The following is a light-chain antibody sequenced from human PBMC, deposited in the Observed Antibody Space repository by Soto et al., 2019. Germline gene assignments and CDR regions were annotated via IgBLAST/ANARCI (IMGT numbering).Light chain of an antibody. CDR1: SSDVGSYDL. Sequence: QSALTEPACVSVSPGQSITVSCTGTSSDVGSYDLVSWYQQRPGKGPKLIIYEGSKRPSGVSDRFSGSKSGNTASLTISGLQTEDEADYYCCSYADVATYVFGGGTKVTVL. V-gene: IGLV2-23*01. CDR2: EGS. CDR3: CSYADVATYV. J-gene: IGLJ1*01.